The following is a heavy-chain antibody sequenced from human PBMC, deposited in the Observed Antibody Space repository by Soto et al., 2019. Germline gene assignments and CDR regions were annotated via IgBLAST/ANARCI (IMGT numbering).Heavy chain of an antibody. CDR3: ARDLGYCSSTSCYSSGMDV. J-gene: IGHJ6*02. CDR2: INAGNGNT. Sequence: QVPLVQSGAEVKKPGASVKVSCKASGYTFTSYAMHWVRQAPGQRLEWMGWINAGNGNTKYSQKFQGRVTITSDTSASTAYMELSSLRSEDTAVYYCARDLGYCSSTSCYSSGMDVWGQGTTVTVAS. CDR1: GYTFTSYA. D-gene: IGHD2-2*03. V-gene: IGHV1-3*01.